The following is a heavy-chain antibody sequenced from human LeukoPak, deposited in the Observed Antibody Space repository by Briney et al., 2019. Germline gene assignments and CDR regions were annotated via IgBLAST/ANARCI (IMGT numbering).Heavy chain of an antibody. V-gene: IGHV3-30-3*01. Sequence: GGSLRLSCAASGFTFSSYDMNWVRQAPGKGLEWVTIISHDGSNKCYADSVKGRFTISRDNSKNTLYLQMNSLRAEDTAVYYCARDRDYDFSSVRTREYYFDYWGQGTLVTVSS. J-gene: IGHJ4*02. D-gene: IGHD3-3*01. CDR1: GFTFSSYD. CDR3: ARDRDYDFSSVRTREYYFDY. CDR2: ISHDGSNK.